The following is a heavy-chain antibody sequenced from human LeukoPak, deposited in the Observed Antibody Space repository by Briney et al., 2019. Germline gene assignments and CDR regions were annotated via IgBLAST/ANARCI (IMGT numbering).Heavy chain of an antibody. V-gene: IGHV3-21*01. CDR1: GFTFSGYS. J-gene: IGHJ5*02. D-gene: IGHD3-22*01. Sequence: PGGSLRLSCAASGFTFSGYSMNWVRQAPGKGLEWVSSISSSSSYIYYADSVKGRFTISRDNAKNSLYLQMNSLRAEDTAVYYCASSSYDSSGYYPSWGQGTLVTVSS. CDR3: ASSSYDSSGYYPS. CDR2: ISSSSSYI.